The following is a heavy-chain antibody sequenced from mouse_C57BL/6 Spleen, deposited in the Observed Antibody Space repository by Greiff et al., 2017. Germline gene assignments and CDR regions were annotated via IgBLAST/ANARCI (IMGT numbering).Heavy chain of an antibody. J-gene: IGHJ3*01. CDR1: GFTFSDYG. Sequence: EVQGVESGGGLVQPGGSLKLSCAASGFTFSDYGMAWVRQAPRKGPEWVAFISNLAYSIYYADTVTGRFTISRENAKNALYLEMSSLRSEDTAMYYCARGGITTVVGPFAYWGQGTLVTVSA. CDR2: ISNLAYSI. D-gene: IGHD1-1*01. V-gene: IGHV5-15*01. CDR3: ARGGITTVVGPFAY.